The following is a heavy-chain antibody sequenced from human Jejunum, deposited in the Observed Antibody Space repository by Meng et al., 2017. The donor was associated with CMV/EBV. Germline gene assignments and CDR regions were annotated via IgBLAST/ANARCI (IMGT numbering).Heavy chain of an antibody. V-gene: IGHV3-15*01. J-gene: IGHJ2*01. CDR1: GFTFSNAG. Sequence: SGFTFSNAGRVWVRQAPGKGLEWVGRIKSKKDGEATGYVAPVNGRFTISRVDSENTVFLQMNSLKTEDTAVYYCAKGHPTSGWVFDLWGPGTLVTVSS. D-gene: IGHD6-19*01. CDR2: IKSKKDGEAT. CDR3: AKGHPTSGWVFDL.